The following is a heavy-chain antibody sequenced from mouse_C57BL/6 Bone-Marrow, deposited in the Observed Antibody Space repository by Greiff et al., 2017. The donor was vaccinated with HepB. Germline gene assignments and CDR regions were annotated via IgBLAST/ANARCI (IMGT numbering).Heavy chain of an antibody. D-gene: IGHD1-1*01. CDR3: ATYGRDYYAMDY. Sequence: VQLQQPGAELVKPGASVKLSCKASGYTITSYWMQWVKQRPGQGLEWIGEIDPSDSYTNYNQKFKGKATLTVDTSSSTAYMQLSSLTSEDSAVYYCATYGRDYYAMDYWGQGTSVTVSS. CDR2: IDPSDSYT. CDR1: GYTITSYW. V-gene: IGHV1-50*01. J-gene: IGHJ4*01.